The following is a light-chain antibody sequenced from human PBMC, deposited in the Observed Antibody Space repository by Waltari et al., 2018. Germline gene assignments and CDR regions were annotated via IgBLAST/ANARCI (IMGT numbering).Light chain of an antibody. V-gene: IGKV1-16*01. CDR2: YAS. J-gene: IGKJ3*01. CDR3: QQYNSFPFT. CDR1: QGISSY. Sequence: DIQMTQSPSSLSASVGDTVTITCRASQGISSYLAWYQQKPGKAPKPLIYYASNLASGIPSRFSGSGSGTEFTLTISSLQPEYFVRYYCQQYNSFPFTFGPGTKLGIK.